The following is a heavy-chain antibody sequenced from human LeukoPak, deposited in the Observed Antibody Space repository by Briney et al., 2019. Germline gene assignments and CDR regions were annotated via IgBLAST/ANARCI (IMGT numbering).Heavy chain of an antibody. CDR3: ARSFGATLFFDY. D-gene: IGHD3-10*01. CDR1: GGSISSSSYY. J-gene: IGHJ4*02. Sequence: SETLSLTCTVSGGSISSSSYYWGWIRQPPGKGLEWIGYIYYSGSTNYNPSLKSRVTISVDTSKNQFSLKLSSVTAADRAVYYCARSFGATLFFDYWGQGTLVTVSS. CDR2: IYYSGST. V-gene: IGHV4-61*05.